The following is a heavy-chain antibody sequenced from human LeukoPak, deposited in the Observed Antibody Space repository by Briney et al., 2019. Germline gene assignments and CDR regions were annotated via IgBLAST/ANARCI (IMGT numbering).Heavy chain of an antibody. D-gene: IGHD6-19*01. Sequence: GGSLRLSCAASGFTFSSYDMHWVSQATGKGLEWVSAIGTAGDTYYPGSVKGRFTISRENAKNSLYLQMNSLRAEDTAVYYCARSSSGWLSKYYYYGMDVWGQGTTVTVSS. V-gene: IGHV3-13*01. J-gene: IGHJ6*02. CDR1: GFTFSSYD. CDR2: IGTAGDT. CDR3: ARSSSGWLSKYYYYGMDV.